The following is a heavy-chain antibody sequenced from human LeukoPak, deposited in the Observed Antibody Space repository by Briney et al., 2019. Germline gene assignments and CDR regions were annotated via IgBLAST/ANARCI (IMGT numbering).Heavy chain of an antibody. D-gene: IGHD2-2*02. Sequence: GGSLRLSCAASGFTFSTYRMNWVRQVPGKGLEWVSSIAGSGYSIYYADSVKGRFTISRDNAKSSLYLQMNSLRAEDTAVYYCATDTSYWGQGTLVTVSS. CDR3: ATDTSY. J-gene: IGHJ4*02. CDR2: IAGSGYSI. CDR1: GFTFSTYR. V-gene: IGHV3-21*01.